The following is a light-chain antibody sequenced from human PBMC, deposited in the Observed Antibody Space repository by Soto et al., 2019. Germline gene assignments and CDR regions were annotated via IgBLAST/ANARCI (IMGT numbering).Light chain of an antibody. CDR1: EDISTW. CDR3: QQRSTWPT. V-gene: IGKV1-12*01. CDR2: AAS. Sequence: EIQMTQSPSSVSASVGDRVTITCRSSEDISTWLAWYQQKPGKAPKLLIYAASSLQSGVPSRFSGSGSGTAFTLTISSLEPEDFALYYCQQRSTWPTFGQGTRLEIK. J-gene: IGKJ5*01.